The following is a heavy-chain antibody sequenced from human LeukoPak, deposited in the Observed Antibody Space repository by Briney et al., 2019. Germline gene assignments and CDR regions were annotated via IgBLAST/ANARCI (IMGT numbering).Heavy chain of an antibody. CDR2: ISSSGSHI. Sequence: PGGSLRRSCAASGFTFSSYSMNWVRQAPGKGLEWVSSISSSGSHIYYADSVKGRFAISRDNAKNSLYLQMNSLRAEDTAVYYCARIPGDYWGQGTLVTVSS. V-gene: IGHV3-21*01. D-gene: IGHD2-2*02. CDR3: ARIPGDY. J-gene: IGHJ4*02. CDR1: GFTFSSYS.